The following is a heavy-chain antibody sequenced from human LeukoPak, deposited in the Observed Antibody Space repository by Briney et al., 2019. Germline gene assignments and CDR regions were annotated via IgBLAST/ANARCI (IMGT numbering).Heavy chain of an antibody. CDR2: IYYSGST. V-gene: IGHV4-39*07. D-gene: IGHD3-16*02. Sequence: SETLSLTCTVSGGSISSSSYYWGWIRQPPGKGLEWIGSIYYSGSTYYNPSLKSRVTISVDTSKNQFSLKLSSVTAADTAVYYCARSGRTYDYVWGSYRPGALDIWGQGTMVTVSS. J-gene: IGHJ3*02. CDR1: GGSISSSSYY. CDR3: ARSGRTYDYVWGSYRPGALDI.